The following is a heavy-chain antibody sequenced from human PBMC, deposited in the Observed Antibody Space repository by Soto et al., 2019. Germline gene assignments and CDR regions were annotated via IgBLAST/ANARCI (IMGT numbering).Heavy chain of an antibody. Sequence: QVQLQESGPGLVKPSQTLSLTCTVSGGSISSGGYYWSWIRQHPGKGLEWIGYIYYSGSTYYNPSLQSRVTISVDTSKNQFALKLSSVTAADTAVYYCARDPQRRYCGGDCYFIWGQGTLVTVSS. CDR3: ARDPQRRYCGGDCYFI. CDR1: GGSISSGGYY. V-gene: IGHV4-31*03. CDR2: IYYSGST. D-gene: IGHD2-21*02. J-gene: IGHJ4*02.